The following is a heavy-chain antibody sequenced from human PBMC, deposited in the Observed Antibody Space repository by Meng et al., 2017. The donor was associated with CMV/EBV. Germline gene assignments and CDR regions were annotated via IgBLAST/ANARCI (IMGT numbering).Heavy chain of an antibody. Sequence: QGQLVQSGAEVKKPGGSVKVSCKASGYTFTGYYMHWVRQAPGQGLEWMGWINPNSGGTNYAQKFQGRVTMTRDTSISTAYMELSRLRSDDTAVYYCATYIGNYINWYFDLWGRGTLVTVSS. CDR3: ATYIGNYINWYFDL. J-gene: IGHJ2*01. CDR2: INPNSGGT. V-gene: IGHV1-2*02. CDR1: GYTFTGYY. D-gene: IGHD1-7*01.